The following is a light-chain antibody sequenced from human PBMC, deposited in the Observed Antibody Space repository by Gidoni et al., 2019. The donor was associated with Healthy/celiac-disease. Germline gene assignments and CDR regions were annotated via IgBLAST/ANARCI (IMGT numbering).Light chain of an antibody. CDR2: GAS. V-gene: IGKV3-15*01. CDR3: QQYNNWPPWT. J-gene: IGKJ1*01. Sequence: IVMTPSPATLSVSPGERATLSCRASHSVSSNLAWYQQKPGQAPRLLIYGASTRATGIPARFSGSGSGTEFTLTISSLQSEDFAVYYCQQYNNWPPWTFGQXTKVEIK. CDR1: HSVSSN.